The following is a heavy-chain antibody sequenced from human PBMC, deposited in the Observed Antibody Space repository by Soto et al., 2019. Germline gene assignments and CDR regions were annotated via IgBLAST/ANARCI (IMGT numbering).Heavy chain of an antibody. V-gene: IGHV3-23*01. Sequence: GGSLRLSCAASGFTFSSYAMSWVRQAPGKGLEWVSAISGSVGSTYYADSVKGRFTISRDNSKNTLYLQMNSLRAEDTAVYYCAKGGGGWGYCSGGSCYPRDYYGMDVWGQGTRVTVSS. CDR3: AKGGGGWGYCSGGSCYPRDYYGMDV. D-gene: IGHD2-15*01. J-gene: IGHJ6*02. CDR2: ISGSVGST. CDR1: GFTFSSYA.